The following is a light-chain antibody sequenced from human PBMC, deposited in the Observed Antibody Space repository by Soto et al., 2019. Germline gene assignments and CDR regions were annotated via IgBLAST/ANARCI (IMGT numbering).Light chain of an antibody. CDR3: QQYYSIPT. CDR1: QSISIY. V-gene: IGKV1-39*01. Sequence: DIQLTQSPSSLSASVGDRVTITCRSSQSISIYLNWYQQKPGKAPKLLIYAASSLQSGVPSRFSGSGSGTDFTLAISSLQPEDFATYYCQQYYSIPTFGEGTKVEIK. CDR2: AAS. J-gene: IGKJ1*01.